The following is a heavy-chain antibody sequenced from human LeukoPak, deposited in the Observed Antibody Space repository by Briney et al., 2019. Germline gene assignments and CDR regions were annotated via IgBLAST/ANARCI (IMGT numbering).Heavy chain of an antibody. CDR2: IKQDGSQK. Sequence: GGSLRLSCAASGFTFSDYWISRVRQAPGKGLEWVANIKQDGSQKSYVNSVKGRFTISRDNAEMSVYLQMNSLRAEDTAVYFCVGEDGGGFGSWGRGTLVSVSS. D-gene: IGHD3-10*01. CDR3: VGEDGGGFGS. V-gene: IGHV3-7*01. CDR1: GFTFSDYW. J-gene: IGHJ5*01.